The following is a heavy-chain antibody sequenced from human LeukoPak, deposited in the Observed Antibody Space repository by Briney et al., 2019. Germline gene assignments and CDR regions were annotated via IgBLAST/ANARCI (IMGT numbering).Heavy chain of an antibody. Sequence: GGSLRLSCAASGFTFSSYGMHWVRQPPGKGLEWVAFIRFDGNNKYYADSVKGRFTISRDNAKNSLYLQMNSLRAEDTAVYYCARGTPDFDYWGQGTLVTVSS. V-gene: IGHV3-30*02. CDR3: ARGTPDFDY. CDR2: IRFDGNNK. CDR1: GFTFSSYG. J-gene: IGHJ4*02.